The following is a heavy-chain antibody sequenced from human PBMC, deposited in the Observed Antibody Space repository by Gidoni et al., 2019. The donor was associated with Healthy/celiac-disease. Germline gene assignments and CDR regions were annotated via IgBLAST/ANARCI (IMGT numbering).Heavy chain of an antibody. CDR1: GFPFSSYG. CDR2: IWYDGSNK. D-gene: IGHD3-10*01. CDR3: ARDFGIGYYGMDV. J-gene: IGHJ6*02. Sequence: QVQLVESGGGLVQPGRSLRLSCAASGFPFSSYGMHWVRQPPGTALEWVAVIWYDGSNKYYADSVKGRFTISRDKSKNTLYLQMNSLRAEDTAVYYCARDFGIGYYGMDVWGQGTTVTVSS. V-gene: IGHV3-33*01.